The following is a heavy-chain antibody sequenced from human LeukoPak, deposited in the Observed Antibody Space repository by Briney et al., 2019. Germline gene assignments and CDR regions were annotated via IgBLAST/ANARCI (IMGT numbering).Heavy chain of an antibody. Sequence: GGSLRLSCATSGFTVSRNYMSWARQAPGKRLLWVSIIYSGGSTYYADSVKGRFTISIYISKNTLYLQMNSLRAEDTAVYCCARLMDDSSGYFPDAFDIWGQGTMVTVSS. J-gene: IGHJ3*02. CDR1: GFTVSRNY. CDR3: ARLMDDSSGYFPDAFDI. CDR2: IYSGGST. D-gene: IGHD3-22*01. V-gene: IGHV3-66*04.